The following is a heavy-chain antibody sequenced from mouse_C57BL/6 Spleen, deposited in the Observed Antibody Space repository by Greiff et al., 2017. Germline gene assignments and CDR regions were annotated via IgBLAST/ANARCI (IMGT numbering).Heavy chain of an antibody. V-gene: IGHV2-9-1*01. CDR3: ARNTRTTTVVANWYFDV. CDR2: IWTGGGT. D-gene: IGHD1-1*01. J-gene: IGHJ1*03. Sequence: VQLQESGPGLVAPSQSLSITCTVSGFSLTSYAISWVRQPPGKGLEWLGVIWTGGGTNYNSALKSRLSISKDNSKSQVFLKMNSLQTDDTARYYCARNTRTTTVVANWYFDVWGTGTTVTVSS. CDR1: GFSLTSYA.